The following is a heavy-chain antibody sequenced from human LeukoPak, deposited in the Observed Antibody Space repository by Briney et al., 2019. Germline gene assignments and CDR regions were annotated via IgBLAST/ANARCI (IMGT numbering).Heavy chain of an antibody. CDR2: INPNSGGT. J-gene: IGHJ5*02. CDR3: ARASSAAAVTDWFDP. V-gene: IGHV1-2*02. D-gene: IGHD6-13*01. CDR1: GYTFTGYY. Sequence: ASVKVSCKASGYTFTGYYMHWVRQAPGQGLEWMGWINPNSGGTNYAQKFQGRVTMTRDTSISTAYMELSRLRSDDTAVYYCARASSAAAVTDWFDPWGQGTLVTVSS.